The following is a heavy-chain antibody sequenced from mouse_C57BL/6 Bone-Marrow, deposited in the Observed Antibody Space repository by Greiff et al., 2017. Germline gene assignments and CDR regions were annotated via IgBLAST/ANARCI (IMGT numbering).Heavy chain of an antibody. Sequence: QVQLQQSGAELAKPGASVKLSCKASGYTFTSYWMHWVKQMPGQGLEWIGYINTSSGYTKYNQKFKDKATLTADKSSSTAYMQLSSLTYEDSAVYYCARSSYGYAMDYWGQGTSVTVSS. D-gene: IGHD3-1*01. J-gene: IGHJ4*01. CDR3: ARSSYGYAMDY. CDR1: GYTFTSYW. CDR2: INTSSGYT. V-gene: IGHV1-7*01.